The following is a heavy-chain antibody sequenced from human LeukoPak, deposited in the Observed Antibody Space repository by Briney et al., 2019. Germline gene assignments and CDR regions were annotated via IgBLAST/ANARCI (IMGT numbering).Heavy chain of an antibody. J-gene: IGHJ5*02. Sequence: PSETLSLTCTVSGASISSSYWSWIRQPPGKGLEWIGYIYYSGTTEYNPSLRSRVTISIDTSKNQFSLKVNSVTAADTAVYYCARGQPQRYNSDWYVNWFDPWGQGTLVSVSS. CDR2: IYYSGTT. D-gene: IGHD6-19*01. CDR3: ARGQPQRYNSDWYVNWFDP. CDR1: GASISSSY. V-gene: IGHV4-59*01.